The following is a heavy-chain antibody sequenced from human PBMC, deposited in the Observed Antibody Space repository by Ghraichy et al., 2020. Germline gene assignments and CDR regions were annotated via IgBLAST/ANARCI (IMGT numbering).Heavy chain of an antibody. CDR3: ARAPKVGATFRLGMDV. D-gene: IGHD1-26*01. Sequence: GGSLRLSCAASGFTFDDYTMHWVRQAPGKGLEWVSLISWDGGSTYYADSVKGRFTISRDNSKNSLYLQMNSLRTEDTALYYCARAPKVGATFRLGMDVWGQGTTVTVSS. CDR2: ISWDGGST. J-gene: IGHJ6*02. CDR1: GFTFDDYT. V-gene: IGHV3-43*01.